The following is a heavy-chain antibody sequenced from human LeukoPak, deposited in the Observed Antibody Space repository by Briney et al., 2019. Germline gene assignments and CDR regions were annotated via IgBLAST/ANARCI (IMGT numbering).Heavy chain of an antibody. CDR2: ISSSSSTI. CDR1: GFTFSSYS. D-gene: IGHD6-19*01. CDR3: ARGSSGWYFNSDY. Sequence: GGSLRLSCAASGFTFSSYSMNWVRQAPGKGLEWVSYISSSSSTIYYADSVKGRFTISRDNAKNSLYLQMNSLRAEDTAVYYCARGSSGWYFNSDYWGQGTLVTVSS. J-gene: IGHJ4*02. V-gene: IGHV3-48*01.